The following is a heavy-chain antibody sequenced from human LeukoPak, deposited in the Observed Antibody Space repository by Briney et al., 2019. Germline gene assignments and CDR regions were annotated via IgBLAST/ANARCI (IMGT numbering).Heavy chain of an antibody. J-gene: IGHJ4*02. D-gene: IGHD3-22*01. CDR3: AKGMYYDSSGYPN. CDR2: ISGSGGST. Sequence: GGSLRLSCAASGFTFSSHAMSWVRQAPGKGLEWVSAISGSGGSTYYADSVKGWFTISRDNSKNTLYLQMNSLRAEDTAVYYCAKGMYYDSSGYPNWGQGTLVTVSS. V-gene: IGHV3-23*01. CDR1: GFTFSSHA.